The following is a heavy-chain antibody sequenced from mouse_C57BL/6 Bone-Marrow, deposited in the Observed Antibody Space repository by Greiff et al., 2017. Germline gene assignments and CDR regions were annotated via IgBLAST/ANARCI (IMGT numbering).Heavy chain of an antibody. CDR2: IDPSDSDT. Sequence: QVQLQQPGAELVRPGSSVKLSCKASGYTFTSYWMHWVKQRPIQGLEWIGNIDPSDSDTHYNQKFKDKATLTVDKSSSTAYMQLSSLTSEDSAVYYCARYDYYGSVYFDYWGQGTTLTVSS. V-gene: IGHV1-52*01. J-gene: IGHJ2*01. CDR1: GYTFTSYW. CDR3: ARYDYYGSVYFDY. D-gene: IGHD1-1*01.